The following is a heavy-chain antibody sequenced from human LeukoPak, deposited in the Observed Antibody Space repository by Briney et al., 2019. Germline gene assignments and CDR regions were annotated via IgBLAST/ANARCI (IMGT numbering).Heavy chain of an antibody. D-gene: IGHD3-22*01. CDR2: IDWDDDK. J-gene: IGHJ4*02. V-gene: IGHV2-70*04. Sequence: GSGPALVKPTPTLTLTFTFSGISLSTRGMRVGWIRQPPVKALEWLTRIDWDDDKFFSTSLKTRLTISKDTSKNQVVLTMSNMDPVDTATYYCARHDSSGYAALTDWGQGTLVTVSS. CDR1: GISLSTRGMR. CDR3: ARHDSSGYAALTD.